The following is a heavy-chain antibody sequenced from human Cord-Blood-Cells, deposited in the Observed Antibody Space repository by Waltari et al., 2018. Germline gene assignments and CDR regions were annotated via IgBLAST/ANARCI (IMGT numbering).Heavy chain of an antibody. D-gene: IGHD2-21*01. CDR3: ARVSSINAFDI. CDR1: GFTFSSYA. V-gene: IGHV3-30*04. J-gene: IGHJ3*02. Sequence: QVQLVESGGGVVQPGRSLRLSCAASGFTFSSYAMHWVRQAPGKGLGWVAGKSYDGRNKYYADSVKGRFTISRDNSKNTLYLQMNSLRAEDTAVYYCARVSSINAFDIWGQGTMVTDSS. CDR2: KSYDGRNK.